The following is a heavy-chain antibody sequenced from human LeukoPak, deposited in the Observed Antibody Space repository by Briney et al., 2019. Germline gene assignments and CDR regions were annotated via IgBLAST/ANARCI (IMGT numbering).Heavy chain of an antibody. D-gene: IGHD1-26*01. CDR3: ARDVGASAPDAFDI. Sequence: GGSLRLSVAASGFTFSTYNMNWGRQAPGKGLEWVSSISSSSNYIYYADSVKGRFTISRDNAKNSLYLQMNSLRVEDTDVYYCARDVGASAPDAFDIWGQGTMVTVSS. J-gene: IGHJ3*02. CDR1: GFTFSTYN. CDR2: ISSSSNYI. V-gene: IGHV3-21*01.